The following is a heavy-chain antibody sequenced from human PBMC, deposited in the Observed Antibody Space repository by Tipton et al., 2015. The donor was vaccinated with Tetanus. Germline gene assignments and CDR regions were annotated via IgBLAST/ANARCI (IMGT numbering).Heavy chain of an antibody. CDR2: INHSGST. CDR1: GGSFSGYY. CDR3: ARVTGYDAFDI. J-gene: IGHJ3*02. V-gene: IGHV4-34*01. D-gene: IGHD7-27*01. Sequence: TLSLTCAVYGGSFSGYYWSWIRQPPGKGLEWTGEINHSGSTNYNPSLKSRVTISVDTSKNQFSLKLSSVTAADTAVYYCARVTGYDAFDIWGQGTMVTVSS.